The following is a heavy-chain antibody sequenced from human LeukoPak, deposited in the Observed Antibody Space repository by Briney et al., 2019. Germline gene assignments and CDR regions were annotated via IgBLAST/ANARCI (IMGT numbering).Heavy chain of an antibody. Sequence: SETLSLTCTVSGGSISTSNYYWGWIRQPPGKGLEWIGNIFYSGSTYYSPSLRSRVTISLDTSRNQFSLKLNSVTAADTAVYYCARAWPSSSWYQWEHYYYYYMDVWGKGTTVTVSS. CDR2: IFYSGST. CDR3: ARAWPSSSWYQWEHYYYYYMDV. V-gene: IGHV4-39*07. CDR1: GGSISTSNYY. J-gene: IGHJ6*03. D-gene: IGHD6-13*01.